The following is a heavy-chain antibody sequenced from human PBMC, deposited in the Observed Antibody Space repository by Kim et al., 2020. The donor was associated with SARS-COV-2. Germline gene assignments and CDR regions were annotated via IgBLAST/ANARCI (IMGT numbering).Heavy chain of an antibody. V-gene: IGHV3-23*01. CDR2: ISASDHNP. D-gene: IGHD2-8*01. CDR3: SNSLQNRYCTSTNCFDI. CDR1: GFTFSTYT. J-gene: IGHJ3*02. Sequence: GGSLRLSCAASGFTFSTYTMSWVRQAPGKGLEWVSSISASDHNPYYADCVKGRFTVSRDNSRNMLYLQMNGLRAEDTAVYYCSNSLQNRYCTSTNCFDIWGQGTMVTVSS.